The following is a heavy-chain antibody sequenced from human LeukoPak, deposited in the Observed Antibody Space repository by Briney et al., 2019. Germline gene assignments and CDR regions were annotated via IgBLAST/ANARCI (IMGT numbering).Heavy chain of an antibody. V-gene: IGHV3-30*18. CDR2: ISYDGSNK. Sequence: GGSLRLSCAASGFTFANYAMHWVRQAPGKGLEWVAVISYDGSNKYYADSVKGRFTISRDNSKNTLYLQMNSLRAEDTAVYYCAKKEGYYDSRIDYWGQGTLVTVSS. J-gene: IGHJ4*02. CDR1: GFTFANYA. D-gene: IGHD3-22*01. CDR3: AKKEGYYDSRIDY.